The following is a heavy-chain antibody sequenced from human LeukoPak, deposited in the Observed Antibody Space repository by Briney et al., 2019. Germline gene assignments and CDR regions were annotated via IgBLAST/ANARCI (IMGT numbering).Heavy chain of an antibody. D-gene: IGHD6-19*01. V-gene: IGHV4-34*01. Sequence: SETLSLTCAVYGGSFSGYYWSWIRQPPGKGLEWIGEINHSGSTNYNPSLKSRVTISVDTSKNQFSLKLSSVTAADTAVYYCARDGAVAGTGGGLYWGQGTVVTVSS. CDR1: GGSFSGYY. CDR2: INHSGST. J-gene: IGHJ4*02. CDR3: ARDGAVAGTGGGLY.